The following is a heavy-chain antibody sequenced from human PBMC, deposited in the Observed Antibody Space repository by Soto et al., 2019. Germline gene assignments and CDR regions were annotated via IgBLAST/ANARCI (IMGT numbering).Heavy chain of an antibody. CDR1: GFTFDNYA. Sequence: GGSLRLSCAASGFTFDNYAMHWVRQVPGKGLEWVSGISWNSGNIGDADSVKGRFTISRDNAQNSLYLQMNSLRSEDTAFYYCAKDHMAWAGLFDSWGQGTLVTVSS. J-gene: IGHJ4*02. CDR3: AKDHMAWAGLFDS. CDR2: ISWNSGNI. V-gene: IGHV3-9*01. D-gene: IGHD6-19*01.